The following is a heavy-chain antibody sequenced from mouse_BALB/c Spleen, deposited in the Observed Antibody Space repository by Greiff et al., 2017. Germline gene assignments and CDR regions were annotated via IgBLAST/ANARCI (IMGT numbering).Heavy chain of an antibody. V-gene: IGHV1S135*01. J-gene: IGHJ1*01. CDR3: ANGYYGYFDV. CDR2: IDPYNGGT. Sequence: EVQVVESGPELVKPGASVKVSCKASGYSFTDYNMYWVKQSHGKSLEWIGYIDPYNGGTSYNQKFKGKATLTVDKSSSTAYMELRSLTSEDSAVYYCANGYYGYFDVWGAGTTVTVSS. D-gene: IGHD2-2*01. CDR1: GYSFTDYN.